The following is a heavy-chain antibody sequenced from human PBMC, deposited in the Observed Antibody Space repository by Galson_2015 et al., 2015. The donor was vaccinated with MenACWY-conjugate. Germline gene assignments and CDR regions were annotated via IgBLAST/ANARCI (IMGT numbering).Heavy chain of an antibody. D-gene: IGHD2-15*01. J-gene: IGHJ4*02. V-gene: IGHV4-39*07. CDR2: IYYSGST. Sequence: SETLSLTCTVSGGSISSSSYYWGWIRQPPGKGLEWIGSIYYSGSTYYNPSLKSRVTISVDTSKDQFSLKLSSVTAADTAVYYCARVGVATFDHGDWGQGTLVTVSS. CDR1: GGSISSSSYY. CDR3: ARVGVATFDHGD.